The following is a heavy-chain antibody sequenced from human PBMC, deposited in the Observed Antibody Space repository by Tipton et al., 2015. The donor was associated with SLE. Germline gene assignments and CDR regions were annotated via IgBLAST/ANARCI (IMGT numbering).Heavy chain of an antibody. CDR3: ASTAGTSYYYYYGMDV. V-gene: IGHV4-34*01. J-gene: IGHJ6*02. CDR1: GGSFSGYY. CDR2: INHSGST. Sequence: TLSLTCAVYGGSFSGYYWSWIRQPPGKGLEWIGEINHSGSTNYNPSLKSRVTISVDTSKNQFSLKLSSVTAADTAVYYCASTAGTSYYYYYGMDVWGQGTTVTVSS. D-gene: IGHD6-13*01.